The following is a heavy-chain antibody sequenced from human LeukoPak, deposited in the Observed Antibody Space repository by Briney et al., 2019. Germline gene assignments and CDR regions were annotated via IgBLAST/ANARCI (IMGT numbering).Heavy chain of an antibody. D-gene: IGHD6-19*01. J-gene: IGHJ6*03. V-gene: IGHV3-48*03. CDR3: ARVIAVADYYYYMDV. Sequence: GGSLRLSCAASGFIFNSYEMNWVRQAPGKGLEWVSFISYSGNSVYYADSVKGRFTISRDNSKNTLYLQMNSLRAEDTAVYYCARVIAVADYYYYMDVWGKGTTVTISS. CDR1: GFIFNSYE. CDR2: ISYSGNSV.